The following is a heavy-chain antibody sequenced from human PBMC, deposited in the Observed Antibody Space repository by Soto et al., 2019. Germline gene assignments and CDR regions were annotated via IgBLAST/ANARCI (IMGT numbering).Heavy chain of an antibody. D-gene: IGHD4-17*01. CDR1: GGSISSYY. V-gene: IGHV4-59*01. Sequence: QVQLQESGPGLVKPSETLSLTCTVSGGSISSYYWSWIRQPPGKGLEWIGYIYYSGSTNYNPSLKSRVTISVDTSKTQFSLKLSSVTAADTAVYYCARSALEYDGDPNWFDPWGQGTLVTVSS. CDR2: IYYSGST. J-gene: IGHJ5*02. CDR3: ARSALEYDGDPNWFDP.